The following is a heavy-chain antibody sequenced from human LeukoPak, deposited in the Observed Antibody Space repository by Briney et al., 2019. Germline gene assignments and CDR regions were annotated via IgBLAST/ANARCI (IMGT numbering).Heavy chain of an antibody. Sequence: GGSLRLSCAASGNYWMHWVRQAPGKGLVWVSHINSDGSWTGYADSVKGRFTVSRDNAKNTLYLQMNSLRVEDTAVYYCARGRGPYGWFDPWGQGTLVTISS. V-gene: IGHV3-74*01. D-gene: IGHD3-10*01. CDR2: INSDGSWT. CDR1: GNYW. CDR3: ARGRGPYGWFDP. J-gene: IGHJ5*02.